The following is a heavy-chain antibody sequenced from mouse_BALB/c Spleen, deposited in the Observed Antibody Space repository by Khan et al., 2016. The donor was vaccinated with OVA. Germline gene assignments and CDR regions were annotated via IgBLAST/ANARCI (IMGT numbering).Heavy chain of an antibody. CDR3: ARIKKIVATYFDY. J-gene: IGHJ2*01. D-gene: IGHD1-1*01. V-gene: IGHV1S81*02. Sequence: QMQLEESGAELVKAGASVKMSCKASGYTFTSYWMHWVKQRLGQGLEWFAETNPTNGRTYYHEKFKSKATLTVDKSSSTAYMLLSGPTFEDSAVYYCARIKKIVATYFDYWGQGTTLTVSS. CDR1: GYTFTSYW. CDR2: TNPTNGRT.